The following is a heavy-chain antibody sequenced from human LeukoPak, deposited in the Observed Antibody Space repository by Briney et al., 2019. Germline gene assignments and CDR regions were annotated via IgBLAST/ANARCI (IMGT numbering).Heavy chain of an antibody. V-gene: IGHV3-30*02. Sequence: PGGSLRLSCAASGFTFSSYGMHWVRQAPGKGLEWVSFIRYDGSDKYYADSVRGRFTISRDSSKNTLYLQMNSLRAEDTAVYYCAKGFCSGGSCYGVYDYYMDVWGKGTTVTISS. J-gene: IGHJ6*03. CDR1: GFTFSSYG. CDR2: IRYDGSDK. CDR3: AKGFCSGGSCYGVYDYYMDV. D-gene: IGHD2-15*01.